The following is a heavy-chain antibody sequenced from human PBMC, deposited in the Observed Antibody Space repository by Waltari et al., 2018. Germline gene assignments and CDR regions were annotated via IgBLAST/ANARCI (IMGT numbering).Heavy chain of an antibody. V-gene: IGHV4-39*01. J-gene: IGHJ6*03. Sequence: QLQLQESGPGLVKPSETLSLTCTVSGGSISRSSYYWGWIRQPPGKGLGWIGSIYYSGSTYYNPFLKSRVTIAVDTSKNQFSLKLSSVTAADTAVYYCARQSAYYMDVWGKGTTVTVSS. CDR3: ARQSAYYMDV. CDR2: IYYSGST. CDR1: GGSISRSSYY.